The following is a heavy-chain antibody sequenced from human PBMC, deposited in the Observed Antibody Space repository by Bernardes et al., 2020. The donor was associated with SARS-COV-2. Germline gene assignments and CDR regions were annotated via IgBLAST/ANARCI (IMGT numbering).Heavy chain of an antibody. Sequence: SETLSLTCTVSGGSISSVGYYWSWLLQHPGKGLEWIGYIYYSGSTYYNPSLKSRVTISVDTSKNQFSLKLSSVTAADTAVYYCARDANGDYEVTANWYFDLWGRGTLVTVSS. D-gene: IGHD4-17*01. J-gene: IGHJ2*01. CDR3: ARDANGDYEVTANWYFDL. CDR1: GGSISSVGYY. V-gene: IGHV4-31*03. CDR2: IYYSGST.